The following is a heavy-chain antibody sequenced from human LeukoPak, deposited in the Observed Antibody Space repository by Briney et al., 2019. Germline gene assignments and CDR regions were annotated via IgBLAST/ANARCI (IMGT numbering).Heavy chain of an antibody. Sequence: SETLSLTCAVSGGSISSYYWSWIRQPPGKGLEWIGYIYYSGSTNYNPSLKSRVTISVDTSKNQFSLKLSSVTAADTAVYYCARTTEGGYTYDYFYYYYMDVWGKGTTVTISS. CDR2: IYYSGST. V-gene: IGHV4-59*01. D-gene: IGHD5-18*01. CDR1: GGSISSYY. J-gene: IGHJ6*03. CDR3: ARTTEGGYTYDYFYYYYMDV.